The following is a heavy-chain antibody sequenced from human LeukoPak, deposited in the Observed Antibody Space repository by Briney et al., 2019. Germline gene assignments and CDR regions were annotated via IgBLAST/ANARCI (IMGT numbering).Heavy chain of an antibody. J-gene: IGHJ4*02. Sequence: GESLKIPCKGSGFSFASYWIAWVRQMPGKGLEWMGIIFPGDSATIYSPSFQGQVTISADKSISTAYLQWSSLKASDTAIYYCARHSAQRWNNDYWGQGTLVTVSS. CDR1: GFSFASYW. V-gene: IGHV5-51*01. CDR2: IFPGDSAT. CDR3: ARHSAQRWNNDY. D-gene: IGHD1/OR15-1a*01.